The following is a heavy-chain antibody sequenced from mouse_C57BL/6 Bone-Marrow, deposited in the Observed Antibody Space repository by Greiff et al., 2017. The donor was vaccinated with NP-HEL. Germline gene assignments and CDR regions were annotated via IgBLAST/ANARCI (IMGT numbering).Heavy chain of an antibody. CDR3: ARPYTTVVDAWFAY. D-gene: IGHD1-1*01. V-gene: IGHV5-6*01. CDR2: ISSGGSYT. J-gene: IGHJ3*01. CDR1: GFTFSSYG. Sequence: EVQVVESGGDLVKPGGSLKLSCAASGFTFSSYGMSWVRQTPDKRLEWVATISSGGSYTYYPDSVKGRFTISRDNAKNTLYLQMSSLKSEDTAMYYCARPYTTVVDAWFAYWGQGTLVTVSA.